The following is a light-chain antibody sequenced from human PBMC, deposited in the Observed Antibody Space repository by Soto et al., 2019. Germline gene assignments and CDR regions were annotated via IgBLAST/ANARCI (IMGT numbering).Light chain of an antibody. V-gene: IGKV3-20*01. J-gene: IGKJ4*01. Sequence: EIVLTQSPGTLSLSPGERDALSCRASQSVSNNFLAWYQHKPGQAPRLLIYDASFRITGIPDRFRGSGSGTDFALTISRLELEDFAVYYCQHYGDSAPFGGGTKVEIK. CDR2: DAS. CDR1: QSVSNNF. CDR3: QHYGDSAP.